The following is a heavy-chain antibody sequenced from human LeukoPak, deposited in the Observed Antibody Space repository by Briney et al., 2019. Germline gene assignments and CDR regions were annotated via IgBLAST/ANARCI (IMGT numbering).Heavy chain of an antibody. D-gene: IGHD3-22*01. V-gene: IGHV4-39*01. Sequence: KPSETLSLTCTVSGGSISSSSYYWGWIRQPPGKGLEWIGSIYYSGSTYYNPSLKSRVTISVDTSKNQFSLKLSSVTAADTAVYYCANRVVVTPYDAFDIWGQGTMVTVSS. CDR2: IYYSGST. CDR1: GGSISSSSYY. CDR3: ANRVVVTPYDAFDI. J-gene: IGHJ3*02.